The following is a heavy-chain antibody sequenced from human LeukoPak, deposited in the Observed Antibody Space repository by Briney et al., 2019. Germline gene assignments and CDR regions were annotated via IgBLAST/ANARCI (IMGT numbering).Heavy chain of an antibody. D-gene: IGHD2-15*01. J-gene: IGHJ4*02. CDR2: IIPILGIA. Sequence: SVKVSCKASGGTFSSYAISWVRQAPGQGLEWMGRIIPILGIANYAQKFQGRVTITADKSTSTAYMELSSLRSEDTAVYYCAKDLVGYCSGGSCYSRWEGLDYWGQGTLVTVSS. V-gene: IGHV1-69*04. CDR1: GGTFSSYA. CDR3: AKDLVGYCSGGSCYSRWEGLDY.